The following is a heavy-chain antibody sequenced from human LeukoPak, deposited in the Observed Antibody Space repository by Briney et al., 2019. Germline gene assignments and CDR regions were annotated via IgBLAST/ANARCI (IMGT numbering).Heavy chain of an antibody. CDR3: ARTKPYYYYSSGYYYPPDYYYGMDV. J-gene: IGHJ6*02. CDR1: GFTFSSYA. Sequence: GGSLRLSCAASGFTFSSYAMHWVRQAPGKGLEYVSAISSNGGSTYYANSVKGRFTISRDNSKNTLYLQMGSLRAEDMAVYYCARTKPYYYYSSGYYYPPDYYYGMDVWGQGTTVTVSS. D-gene: IGHD3-22*01. V-gene: IGHV3-64*01. CDR2: ISSNGGST.